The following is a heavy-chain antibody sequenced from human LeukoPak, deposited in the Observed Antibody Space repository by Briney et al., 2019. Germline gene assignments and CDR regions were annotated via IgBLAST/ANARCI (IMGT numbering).Heavy chain of an antibody. Sequence: ASVKVSCKASGYKLSNHGLNWVRQAPGQGLEWMGWISGYNGDSSYAQKFQGRTTMTVDTSLRTAYMELRSLRSDDTAVYYCARGQGFTVVFPIDHWGQGTLVTVSS. CDR1: GYKLSNHG. V-gene: IGHV1-18*01. CDR2: ISGYNGDS. D-gene: IGHD4-23*01. CDR3: ARGQGFTVVFPIDH. J-gene: IGHJ4*02.